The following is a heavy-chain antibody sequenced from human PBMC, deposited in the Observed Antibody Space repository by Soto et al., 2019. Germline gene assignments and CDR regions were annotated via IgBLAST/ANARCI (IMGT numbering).Heavy chain of an antibody. CDR3: ARDLDGYCSGGSCSPGDFDY. CDR1: GYTFTSYG. CDR2: ISAYNGNT. Sequence: QVQLVQSGAEVKKPGASVKVSCKASGYTFTSYGISWVRQAPGQGLEWMGWISAYNGNTNYAQKLQGRVTMTTDTSTSTAYMELRSLRSDDTAVYYCARDLDGYCSGGSCSPGDFDYWGQGTLVTVSS. D-gene: IGHD2-15*01. J-gene: IGHJ4*02. V-gene: IGHV1-18*01.